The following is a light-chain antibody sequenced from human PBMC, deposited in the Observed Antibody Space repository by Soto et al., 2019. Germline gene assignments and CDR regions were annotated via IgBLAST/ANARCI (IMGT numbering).Light chain of an antibody. CDR2: AAS. V-gene: IGKV1-6*01. J-gene: IGKJ1*01. Sequence: AIQMTQSPASLSASVGDRVTITCRASQAIRYDLGWYQHKPGRAPKLLIYAASTLQSEVPSRFSGSGSGTDFTLTISSLQPEDFAAYYCLQDYTYPWTFGQGTEVEIK. CDR1: QAIRYD. CDR3: LQDYTYPWT.